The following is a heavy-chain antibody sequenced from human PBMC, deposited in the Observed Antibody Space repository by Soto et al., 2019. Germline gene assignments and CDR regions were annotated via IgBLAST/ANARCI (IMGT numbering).Heavy chain of an antibody. V-gene: IGHV3-23*01. J-gene: IGHJ5*02. CDR2: ISGSGGST. D-gene: IGHD6-6*01. CDR1: GFTFSSYA. Sequence: EVQLLESGGGLVQPGGSLRLSCAASGFTFSSYAMSWVRQAPGKGLEWVSAISGSGGSTYYADSVKGRFTISRDNSKNTLYLQMNSLRAEDTAVYYCAKDHHSSSSYPNWFDPWGQGTLVTVS. CDR3: AKDHHSSSSYPNWFDP.